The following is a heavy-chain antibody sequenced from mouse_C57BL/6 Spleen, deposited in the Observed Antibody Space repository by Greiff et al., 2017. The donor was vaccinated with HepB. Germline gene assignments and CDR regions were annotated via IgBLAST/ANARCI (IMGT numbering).Heavy chain of an antibody. J-gene: IGHJ1*03. CDR3: TTPLGTGDWYFDV. CDR1: GYTFTSYW. D-gene: IGHD3-3*01. CDR2: IYPGNSDT. V-gene: IGHV1-5*01. Sequence: EVQLQQSGTVLARPGASVKMSCKTSGYTFTSYWMHWVKQRPGQGLEWIGAIYPGNSDTSYNQKFKGKAKLTAVTSASTAYMELSSLKNEDSAVYYCTTPLGTGDWYFDVWGTGTTVTVSS.